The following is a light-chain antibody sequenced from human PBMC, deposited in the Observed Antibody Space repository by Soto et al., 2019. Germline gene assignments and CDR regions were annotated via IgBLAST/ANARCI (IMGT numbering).Light chain of an antibody. V-gene: IGKV1-8*01. CDR1: QSIGTY. J-gene: IGKJ1*01. Sequence: AIRMTQSPPSFSASTGDRVTITCRASQSIGTYLAWYQQRPGKAPNLLIYSASILQSGVPSRFSGSGSGTDFTLTITSLQSEDFATYYCQPYHAYPPTFGQGTNVGIK. CDR3: QPYHAYPPT. CDR2: SAS.